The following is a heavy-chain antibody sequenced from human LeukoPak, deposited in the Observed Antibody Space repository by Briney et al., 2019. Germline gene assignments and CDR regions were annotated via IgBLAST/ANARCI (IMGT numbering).Heavy chain of an antibody. V-gene: IGHV1-24*01. CDR1: GYTLTELS. CDR3: ARGTDRYYDSSGYPAFDY. J-gene: IGHJ4*02. D-gene: IGHD3-22*01. Sequence: ASVKVSCKVSGYTLTELSMHWVRQAPGKGLEWMGGFDTEDGETIYAQKFQGRVTMTEDTSTDTAYMELSSLRSEDTAVYYCARGTDRYYDSSGYPAFDYWGQGTLVTVSS. CDR2: FDTEDGET.